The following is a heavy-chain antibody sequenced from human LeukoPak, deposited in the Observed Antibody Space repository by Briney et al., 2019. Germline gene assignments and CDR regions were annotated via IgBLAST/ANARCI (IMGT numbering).Heavy chain of an antibody. CDR3: ARRSSQGAFDI. J-gene: IGHJ3*02. Sequence: GGSLRLSCAASEFTISSYEMNWVRQAPGKGLEWVSYISRSGTTIEYADSVKGRFTISRDYVKDSLYLQMNSLRAEDTAVYYCARRSSQGAFDIWGQGTMVTVSS. V-gene: IGHV3-48*03. CDR2: ISRSGTTI. D-gene: IGHD5/OR15-5a*01. CDR1: EFTISSYE.